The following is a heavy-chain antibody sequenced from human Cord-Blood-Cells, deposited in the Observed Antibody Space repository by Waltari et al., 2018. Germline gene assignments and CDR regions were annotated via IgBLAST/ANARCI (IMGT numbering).Heavy chain of an antibody. CDR2: RNPNRGNT. CDR3: ARGRFLEWLLS. CDR1: GYTFTRYD. V-gene: IGHV1-8*03. Sequence: QVQLVQSGAEVQKPGASVKVSCQASGYTFTRYDIHWVRQAPGQGLEWMGWRNPNRGNTGYAQKFQGRVTITMNTSISTAYMGLSSLRSEDTAVYYCARGRFLEWLLSWGQGTLVTVSS. J-gene: IGHJ5*02. D-gene: IGHD3-3*01.